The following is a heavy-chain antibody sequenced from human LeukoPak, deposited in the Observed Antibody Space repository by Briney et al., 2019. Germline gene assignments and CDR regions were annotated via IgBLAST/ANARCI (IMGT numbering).Heavy chain of an antibody. CDR1: GDSMSSYY. D-gene: IGHD5-18*01. Sequence: SETLSLTCTVSGDSMSSYYWSWIRQPPGKGLEWIGYIYYSGHTNYNPSLKSRVTISVDTSKNQFSLRMRSVTAADTAVYYCARDRRDTSMVWDYWGRGTLVTVSS. J-gene: IGHJ4*02. CDR3: ARDRRDTSMVWDY. V-gene: IGHV4-59*01. CDR2: IYYSGHT.